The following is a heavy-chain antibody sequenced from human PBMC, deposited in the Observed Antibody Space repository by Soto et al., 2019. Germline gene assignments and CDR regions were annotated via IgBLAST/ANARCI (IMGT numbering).Heavy chain of an antibody. CDR2: VSYDGKYK. D-gene: IGHD2-15*01. J-gene: IGHJ4*02. CDR1: GFTFHHYA. CDR3: VKESGGSGRENDFDT. Sequence: QVHLVESGGGVAQPGMSLRLSCVASGFTFHHYAIDWVRQAPGKGLEWVAVVSYDGKYKDYAESVKGRFTISRDNSNNVVYLLMESLRPEDTAIYYCVKESGGSGRENDFDTWGQGTQVTVSS. V-gene: IGHV3-30*18.